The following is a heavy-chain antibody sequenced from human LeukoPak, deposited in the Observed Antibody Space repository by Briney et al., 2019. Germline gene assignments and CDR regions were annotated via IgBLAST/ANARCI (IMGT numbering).Heavy chain of an antibody. CDR1: GGSISSGSYY. D-gene: IGHD6-19*01. V-gene: IGHV4-61*02. Sequence: SETLSLTCTVSGGSISSGSYYWSWIRQPAGKGLEWIGRIYTSGSTNYNPSLKSRVTISVDTSKNQFSLKLSSVTAADTAVYYCARESAGYSSGWTPGYWGQGTLVTVSS. J-gene: IGHJ4*02. CDR2: IYTSGST. CDR3: ARESAGYSSGWTPGY.